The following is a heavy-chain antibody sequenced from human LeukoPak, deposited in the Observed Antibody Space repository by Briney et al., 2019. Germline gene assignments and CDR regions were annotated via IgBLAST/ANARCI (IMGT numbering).Heavy chain of an antibody. CDR2: IYYSGST. D-gene: IGHD1-1*01. CDR3: ARMWGGNWNDGAFDI. Sequence: SETLSLTCTVSGGSISSYYWSWIRQPPGKGLEWIGYIYYSGSTNYNPSLKSRVTISVDTSKNQFSLKLSSVTAADTAVYYCARMWGGNWNDGAFDIWGQGTMVTVSS. V-gene: IGHV4-59*01. J-gene: IGHJ3*02. CDR1: GGSISSYY.